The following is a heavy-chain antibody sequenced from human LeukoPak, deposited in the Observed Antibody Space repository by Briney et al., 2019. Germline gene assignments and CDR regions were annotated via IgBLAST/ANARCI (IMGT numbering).Heavy chain of an antibody. CDR1: GASISSYY. D-gene: IGHD1-26*01. V-gene: IGHV4-59*01. CDR2: IYIRGST. J-gene: IGHJ5*02. CDR3: AKDWELGA. Sequence: SETLSLICSVSGASISSYYWNWIQQPPGKGLEWIGNIYIRGSTNYNPSLESRVTISLDTSKDQFSLKLTSVTAADTAFYYCAKDWELGAWGQGTLVTVSS.